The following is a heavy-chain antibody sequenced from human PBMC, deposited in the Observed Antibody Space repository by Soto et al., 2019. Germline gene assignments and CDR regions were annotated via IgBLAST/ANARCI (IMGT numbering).Heavy chain of an antibody. CDR2: IYPAASNV. CDR3: SREYYYGSVVNYGYYVMDV. J-gene: IGHJ6*02. CDR1: GFIFTNYW. D-gene: IGHD3-10*01. Sequence: GETLKISCKGSGFIFTNYWIGWVRQMPGKGLEWMGIIYPAASNVRYSPSFQGQVTISVDKSISTAYLQWTSLKASDTAIYYWSREYYYGSVVNYGYYVMDVGGQGTTVTVSS. V-gene: IGHV5-51*01.